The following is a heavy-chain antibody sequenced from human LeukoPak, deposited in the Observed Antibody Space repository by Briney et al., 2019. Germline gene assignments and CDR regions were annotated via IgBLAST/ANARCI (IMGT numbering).Heavy chain of an antibody. J-gene: IGHJ4*02. Sequence: SETLSLTCTVSGGSISSGNYYWSWIRQPAGKGLGWIGRLYTSGSTNYNPSLKSRVTISVDTSKNQFSLKLSSVTAADTAMYYCARDTYYYGWGGQTPHFDYWGQGTLVTVSS. CDR2: LYTSGST. D-gene: IGHD3-10*01. CDR1: GGSISSGNYY. CDR3: ARDTYYYGWGGQTPHFDY. V-gene: IGHV4-61*02.